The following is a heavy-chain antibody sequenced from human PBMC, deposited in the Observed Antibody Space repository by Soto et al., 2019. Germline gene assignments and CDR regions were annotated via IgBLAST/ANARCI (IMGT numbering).Heavy chain of an antibody. CDR3: AREGAAAGPYYYYGMDV. D-gene: IGHD6-13*01. Sequence: GASVKVSCKASGYTFTSYGISWVRQAPGQGLEWMGWISAYNGNTNYAQKLQGRVTMTTDTSTSTAYMELRSLRSDDTAVYYCAREGAAAGPYYYYGMDVWGQGTTVTVSS. J-gene: IGHJ6*02. CDR1: GYTFTSYG. V-gene: IGHV1-18*01. CDR2: ISAYNGNT.